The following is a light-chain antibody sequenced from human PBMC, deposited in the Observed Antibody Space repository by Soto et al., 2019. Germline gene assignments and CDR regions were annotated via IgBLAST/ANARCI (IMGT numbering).Light chain of an antibody. CDR1: QSVSSN. J-gene: IGKJ1*01. CDR3: QQYNNWPPWT. CDR2: VAS. V-gene: IGKV3-15*01. Sequence: EIVMTQSPATLSVYPGERATLSCRASQSVSSNLAWYQQKPGQAPRLLIYVASTRATGIPARFSGSGSGTEFTLTISSLQSEDFAVYYCQQYNNWPPWTFGHGTKVEIK.